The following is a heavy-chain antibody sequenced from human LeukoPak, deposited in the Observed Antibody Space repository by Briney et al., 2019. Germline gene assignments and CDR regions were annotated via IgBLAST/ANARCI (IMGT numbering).Heavy chain of an antibody. CDR1: GYTLTELS. CDR2: FDPEDGET. J-gene: IGHJ4*02. CDR3: ARGSLVGVAISALDY. Sequence: ASVKVSCKVSGYTLTELSMHWVRQAPGKGLEWMGGFDPEDGETIYAQKFQGRVTMTEDTSTDTAYMELSSLRSEDTAMYFCARGSLVGVAISALDYWGQGTLVTVSS. V-gene: IGHV1-24*01. D-gene: IGHD3-3*01.